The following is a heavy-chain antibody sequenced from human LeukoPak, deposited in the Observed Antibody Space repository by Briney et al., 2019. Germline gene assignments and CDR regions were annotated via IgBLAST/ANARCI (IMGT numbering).Heavy chain of an antibody. J-gene: IGHJ3*02. CDR2: IYYSGST. CDR3: ARAPGTYYYDSSGRQNAFDI. CDR1: GGSISSSSHY. Sequence: SETLSLTCTVSGGSISSSSHYWGWIRQPPGKGLEWIGSIYYSGSTYYNPSLKSPVTVSVDTSKNQFSLKLSSVTAADTAVYCCARAPGTYYYDSSGRQNAFDIWGQGTMVTVSS. V-gene: IGHV4-39*07. D-gene: IGHD3-22*01.